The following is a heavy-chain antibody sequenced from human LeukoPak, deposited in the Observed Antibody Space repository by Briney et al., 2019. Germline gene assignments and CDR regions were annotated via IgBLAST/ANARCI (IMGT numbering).Heavy chain of an antibody. CDR3: AKDLLIVVVPAAYGMDV. CDR1: GITLSNYG. CDR2: ISERGGST. D-gene: IGHD2-2*01. J-gene: IGHJ6*02. Sequence: GGSLRLSCVVSGITLSNYGMSWVRQAPGKGLEWVSGISERGGSTNYADSVKGRFTISRDNSKNTLYLQMNSLRAEDTAVYYCAKDLLIVVVPAAYGMDVWGQGTTVTVSS. V-gene: IGHV3-23*01.